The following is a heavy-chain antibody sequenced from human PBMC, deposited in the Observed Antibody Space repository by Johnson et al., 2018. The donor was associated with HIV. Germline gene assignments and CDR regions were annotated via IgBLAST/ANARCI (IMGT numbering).Heavy chain of an antibody. CDR2: IKEDGSEK. CDR1: GFTFSDYL. V-gene: IGHV3-7*01. Sequence: VQLVESGGGLVQPGGSLRLSCEASGFTFSDYLMSWVRQAPGKGLEWVANIKEDGSEKFYVDSVKGRFTISRDNAKNSLYLQMNSLRAEDTSVYYCARDWGGYCSGGSCYGDAFDIWGQGTMVTVSS. D-gene: IGHD2-15*01. CDR3: ARDWGGYCSGGSCYGDAFDI. J-gene: IGHJ3*02.